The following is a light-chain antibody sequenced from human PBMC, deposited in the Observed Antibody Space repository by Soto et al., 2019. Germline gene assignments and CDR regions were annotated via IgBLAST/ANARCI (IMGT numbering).Light chain of an antibody. CDR2: DAS. CDR3: QQYISFPKT. CDR1: QSVSSW. J-gene: IGKJ1*01. Sequence: DIQMTQSPPTLPAFVGDTVTITCRASQSVSSWLAWCQQKPGTAPNLLIYDASSLASGVPSRFSGSGSGTKFTLTIRSLQPDDFATYYCQQYISFPKTFGQGTKV. V-gene: IGKV1-5*01.